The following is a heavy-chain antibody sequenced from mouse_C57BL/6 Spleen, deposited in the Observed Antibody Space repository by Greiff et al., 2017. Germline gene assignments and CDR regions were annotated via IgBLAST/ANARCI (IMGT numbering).Heavy chain of an antibody. V-gene: IGHV1-42*01. D-gene: IGHD3-2*01. CDR2: INPSTGGT. CDR1: GYSFTGYY. CDR3: ARRQLGAWFAY. Sequence: EVQLQQSGPELVKPGASVKISCKASGYSFTGYYMNWVKQSPEKSLEWIGEINPSTGGTTYNQKFKAKATLTVDKSSSTAYMQLKSLTSEDSAVYYCARRQLGAWFAYWGQGTLVTVSA. J-gene: IGHJ3*01.